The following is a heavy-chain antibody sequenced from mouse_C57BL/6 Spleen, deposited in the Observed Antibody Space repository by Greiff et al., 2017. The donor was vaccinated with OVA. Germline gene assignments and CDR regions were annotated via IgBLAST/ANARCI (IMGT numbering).Heavy chain of an antibody. CDR2: IDPETGGT. CDR3: TRRSYPGSSSYWYFDV. J-gene: IGHJ1*03. V-gene: IGHV1-15*01. Sequence: VQLQQSGAELVRPGASVTLSCKASGYTFTDYEMHWVKQTPVHGLEWIGAIDPETGGTAYNQKFKGKAILTADKSSSTAYMELRSLTSEDSAVYYCTRRSYPGSSSYWYFDVWGTGTTVTVSS. CDR1: GYTFTDYE. D-gene: IGHD1-1*01.